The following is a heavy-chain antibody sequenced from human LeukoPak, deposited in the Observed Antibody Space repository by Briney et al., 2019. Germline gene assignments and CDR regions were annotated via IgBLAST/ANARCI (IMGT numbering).Heavy chain of an antibody. Sequence: GGSLRLSCAASGFTFSSYEINWVRQAPGKGLEWLSYISTGGTTIHYADSVKGRFTISRDNAKNSLFLQMNSLRAEDTAVYYCARDAKAFDYWGQGTLVTVSS. J-gene: IGHJ4*02. CDR1: GFTFSSYE. V-gene: IGHV3-48*03. CDR2: ISTGGTTI. CDR3: ARDAKAFDY.